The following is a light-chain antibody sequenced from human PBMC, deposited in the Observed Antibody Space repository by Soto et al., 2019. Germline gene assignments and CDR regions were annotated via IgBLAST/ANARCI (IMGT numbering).Light chain of an antibody. CDR1: QSISSY. Sequence: DIQMTQSPSSLSASVGDRVTITCRASQSISSYLNWYQQKPGKAPKLLIYATSSLQSGVPSRFSGSGSGTDFTLTISSLQPEDFATYYCQQSYSTLSFGQVTRREIK. J-gene: IGKJ5*01. CDR3: QQSYSTLS. CDR2: ATS. V-gene: IGKV1-39*01.